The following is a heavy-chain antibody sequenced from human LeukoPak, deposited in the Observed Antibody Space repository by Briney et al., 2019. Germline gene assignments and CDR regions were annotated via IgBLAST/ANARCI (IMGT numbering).Heavy chain of an antibody. J-gene: IGHJ4*02. CDR2: IYYSGST. D-gene: IGHD6-19*01. V-gene: IGHV4-30-4*08. CDR3: ARRYSSGWYGGGLHFDY. Sequence: SETLSLTCTVSGGSISSGDYYWSWIRQPPGKGLEWIGYIYYSGSTYYNPSLKSRVTISVDTSKNQFSLKLSSVTAADTAVYYCARRYSSGWYGGGLHFDYWGQGTLVTVSS. CDR1: GGSISSGDYY.